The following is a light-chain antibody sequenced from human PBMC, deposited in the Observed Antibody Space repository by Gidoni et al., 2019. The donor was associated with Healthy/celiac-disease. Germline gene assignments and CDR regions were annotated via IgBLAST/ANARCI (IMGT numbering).Light chain of an antibody. J-gene: IGLJ2*01. CDR2: EGS. CDR1: SSDVGSFNL. Sequence: QSALTQPAPVSGSPGQSITISCTGTSSDVGSFNLVSWYQQPPGKAPKLMIYEGSKRPSGVSNRFSGSKSGNTASLTFSGLQAEDEADYYCCLYAGSSTVVFGGGTKLTVL. CDR3: CLYAGSSTVV. V-gene: IGLV2-23*01.